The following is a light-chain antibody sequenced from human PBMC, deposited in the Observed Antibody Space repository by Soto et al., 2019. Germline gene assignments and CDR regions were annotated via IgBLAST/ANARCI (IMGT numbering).Light chain of an antibody. Sequence: DIHMTQSPGNVFESXCGGLSISXXASQNSGSWLAWYQQKPGKAPKLLIYDASSLESGVPSRFSGSGSGTEFTLTISSLQPDDFATYYCQQYNSYSGTFGQGTKVDNK. CDR2: DAS. V-gene: IGKV1-5*01. CDR1: QNSGSW. CDR3: QQYNSYSGT. J-gene: IGKJ1*01.